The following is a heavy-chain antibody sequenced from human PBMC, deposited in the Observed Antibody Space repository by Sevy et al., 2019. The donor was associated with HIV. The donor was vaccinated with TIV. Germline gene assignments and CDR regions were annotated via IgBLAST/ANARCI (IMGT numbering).Heavy chain of an antibody. Sequence: SETLSLTCTVSGGSISSSSYYWGWIRQPPGKGLEWIGSIYYSGSTYYNPSLKSRVTISVDTSKNQFSLKLSSVTAADTAVYYCARGDSSSRHDAFDIWGQGTMVTVSS. J-gene: IGHJ3*02. CDR3: ARGDSSSRHDAFDI. V-gene: IGHV4-39*01. D-gene: IGHD3-22*01. CDR2: IYYSGST. CDR1: GGSISSSSYY.